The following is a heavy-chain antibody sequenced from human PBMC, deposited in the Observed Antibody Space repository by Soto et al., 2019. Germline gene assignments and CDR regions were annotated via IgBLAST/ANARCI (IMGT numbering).Heavy chain of an antibody. V-gene: IGHV3-30-3*01. CDR3: AREGGVLQWFGESSGPTGDSWFDP. CDR2: ISYDGSNK. CDR1: GFTFSSYT. J-gene: IGHJ5*02. D-gene: IGHD3-10*01. Sequence: GGSLRLSCAASGFTFSSYTMHWVRQAPGKGLEWVAVISYDGSNKYYDDSVKGQFTISRYNSKYTLYRQMISLRAGDTEGYDWAREGGVLQWFGESSGPTGDSWFDPWGQGTLVTVSS.